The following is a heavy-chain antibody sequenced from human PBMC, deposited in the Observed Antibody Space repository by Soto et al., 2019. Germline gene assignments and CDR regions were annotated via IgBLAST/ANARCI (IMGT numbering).Heavy chain of an antibody. J-gene: IGHJ4*02. CDR3: ARGAMANFDY. D-gene: IGHD5-18*01. Sequence: SVKVSCKASGGTLGSHGIAWVRQAPGQGLEWMGGFIAMLGTPAYAKKVQGRATITADESLTSSYLELRSLRSEDTAVYFCARGAMANFDYWGQGTVVTVSS. V-gene: IGHV1-69*13. CDR2: FIAMLGTP. CDR1: GGTLGSHG.